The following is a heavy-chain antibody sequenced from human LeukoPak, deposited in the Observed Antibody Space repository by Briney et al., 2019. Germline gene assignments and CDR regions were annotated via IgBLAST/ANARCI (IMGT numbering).Heavy chain of an antibody. D-gene: IGHD3-9*01. Sequence: PLETLSLTCTVSGGSIGSSSYYWGWIRQPPGKGLEWIGYIYYSGSTNYNPSLKSRVTISVDTSKNQISLKLSSVTAADTAVYYCARGAVSYDILTGYLRELDYWGQGTLVTVSS. CDR2: IYYSGST. CDR1: GGSIGSSSYY. V-gene: IGHV4-61*05. J-gene: IGHJ4*02. CDR3: ARGAVSYDILTGYLRELDY.